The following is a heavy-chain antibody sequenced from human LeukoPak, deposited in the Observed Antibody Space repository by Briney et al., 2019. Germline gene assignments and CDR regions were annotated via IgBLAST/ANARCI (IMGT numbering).Heavy chain of an antibody. CDR3: ARLSDLTQFDY. D-gene: IGHD2/OR15-2a*01. Sequence: PSETLSLTCAVSGYSISSVYYWGWIRQPPGKGLEWIGSIYHRGSTYYNPSLKSRVTISVDTSKNQFTLKLSSVTAADTAVYYCARLSDLTQFDYWGQGTLVTVSS. CDR1: GYSISSVYY. J-gene: IGHJ4*02. CDR2: IYHRGST. V-gene: IGHV4-38-2*01.